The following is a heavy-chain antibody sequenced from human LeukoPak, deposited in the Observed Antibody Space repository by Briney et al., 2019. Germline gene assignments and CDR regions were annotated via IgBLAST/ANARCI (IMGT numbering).Heavy chain of an antibody. Sequence: GGSLRLSCAASAFTFSRDDMAWVRQPPGKRPEWISSISGNGAGTHYIGSVRGRFIISRDNSKNTVYLQMNSLRAEDTAIYYCAREDSSMVLSLDYWGQGTLVTVSS. J-gene: IGHJ4*02. V-gene: IGHV3-23*01. CDR2: ISGNGAGT. CDR3: AREDSSMVLSLDY. CDR1: AFTFSRDD. D-gene: IGHD5-18*01.